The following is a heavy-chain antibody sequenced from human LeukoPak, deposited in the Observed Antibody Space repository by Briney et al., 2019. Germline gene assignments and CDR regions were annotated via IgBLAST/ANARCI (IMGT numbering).Heavy chain of an antibody. CDR2: ILYSGST. CDR1: GGSISSSSYF. V-gene: IGHV4-39*01. Sequence: PSETLSLTCTVSGGSISSSSYFWGWLRQPPGKGLEWIGSILYSGSTYDNPSLKSRVTISVDTSKNLFSLKLRSVTAADTAVYYCARQRPRFCSGGSCYGLNAFDIWGQGTMVTVSS. CDR3: ARQRPRFCSGGSCYGLNAFDI. J-gene: IGHJ3*02. D-gene: IGHD2-15*01.